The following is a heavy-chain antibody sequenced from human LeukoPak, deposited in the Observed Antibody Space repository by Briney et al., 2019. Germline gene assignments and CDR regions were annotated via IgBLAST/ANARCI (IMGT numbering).Heavy chain of an antibody. V-gene: IGHV4-30-2*01. D-gene: IGHD3-22*01. CDR3: ARDRYYYDSSGYYESAFDI. Sequence: SETLSLTCTVSGGSISSGGYYWSWIRQPLGKGLEWIGYIYHSGSTYYNPSLKSRVTISVDRSKNQFSLKLSSVTAADTAVYYCARDRYYYDSSGYYESAFDIWGQGTMVTVSS. CDR2: IYHSGST. J-gene: IGHJ3*02. CDR1: GGSISSGGYY.